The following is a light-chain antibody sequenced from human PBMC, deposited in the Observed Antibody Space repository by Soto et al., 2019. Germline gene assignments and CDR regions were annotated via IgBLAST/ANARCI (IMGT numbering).Light chain of an antibody. CDR2: AAS. J-gene: IGKJ4*01. V-gene: IGKV1-8*01. CDR1: QGISSY. CDR3: QQYNNWPPPLT. Sequence: AIRMTQSPSSFSASTGDRVTITCRASQGISSYLAWYQQKPGKAPKLLIYAASTLQSGVPSRFSGSGSGTDFTLTISSLQPEDAAIYYCQQYNNWPPPLTFGGGTKVDIK.